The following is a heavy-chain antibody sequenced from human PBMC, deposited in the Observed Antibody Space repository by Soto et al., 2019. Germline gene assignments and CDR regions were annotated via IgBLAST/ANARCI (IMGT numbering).Heavy chain of an antibody. CDR1: GGTFSSYA. CDR3: ARRVGASRAYYYGMDV. D-gene: IGHD1-26*01. Sequence: GASVKVSCKASGGTFSSYAISWVRQAPGQGLEWMGGIIPIFGTANYAQKFQGRVTITADESTSTAYMERSSLRSEDTAVYYCARRVGASRAYYYGMDVWGQGTTVTVSS. CDR2: IIPIFGTA. V-gene: IGHV1-69*13. J-gene: IGHJ6*02.